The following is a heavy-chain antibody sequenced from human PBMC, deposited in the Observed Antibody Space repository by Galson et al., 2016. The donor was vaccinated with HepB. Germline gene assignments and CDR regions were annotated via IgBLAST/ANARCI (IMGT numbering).Heavy chain of an antibody. CDR2: IIPILKTA. D-gene: IGHD3-10*01. V-gene: IGHV1-69*13. Sequence: SVKVSCKASRDTFSNYAISWVRQAPGQGLEWMGGIIPILKTANYTQRFQGRVTITADESTNTAYMEFSSLRFEDTAVYYCARSPAGGGMDVWGQGTTVTVSS. CDR3: ARSPAGGGMDV. CDR1: RDTFSNYA. J-gene: IGHJ6*02.